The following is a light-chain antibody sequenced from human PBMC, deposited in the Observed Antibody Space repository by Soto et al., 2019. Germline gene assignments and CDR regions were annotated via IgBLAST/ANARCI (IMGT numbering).Light chain of an antibody. CDR2: EVS. CDR1: SSDVGAYNY. CDR3: SSYAGSSTYV. J-gene: IGLJ7*01. V-gene: IGLV2-14*01. Sequence: QSALTQPASVSGSPGQSITISCTGTSSDVGAYNYVSWYQQQSGKAPKLMIHEVSNRPSGVSNRFSGSKSGNTASLTISGLQAEDEADYYCSSYAGSSTYVFGGGTQLTVL.